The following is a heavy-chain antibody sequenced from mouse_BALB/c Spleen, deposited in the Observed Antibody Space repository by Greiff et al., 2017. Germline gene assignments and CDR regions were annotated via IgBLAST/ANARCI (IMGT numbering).Heavy chain of an antibody. Sequence: EVQGVESGGGLVKPGGSLKLSCAASGFAFSSYDMSWVRQTPEKRLEWVAYISSGGGSTYYPDTVKGRFTISRDNAKNTLYLQMSSLKSEDTAMYYCARQGYDYDEAWFAYWGQGTLVTVSA. V-gene: IGHV5-12-1*01. J-gene: IGHJ3*01. CDR1: GFAFSSYD. CDR3: ARQGYDYDEAWFAY. CDR2: ISSGGGST. D-gene: IGHD2-4*01.